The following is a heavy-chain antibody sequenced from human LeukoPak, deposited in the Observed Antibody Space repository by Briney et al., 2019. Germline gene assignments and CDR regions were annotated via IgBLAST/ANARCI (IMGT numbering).Heavy chain of an antibody. CDR2: ISYDGSNK. CDR1: GFTFRSYC. V-gene: IGHV3-30*18. J-gene: IGHJ4*02. Sequence: PGRSLRLSCAASGFTFRSYCMHGVRQAPGKGLEWVTVISYDGSNKYYADSVKGRFTISRDNSKNTLYLQMNSLRAEDTGVYYCAKDQVRYVDYWGQGTLVSVSS. CDR3: AKDQVRYVDY.